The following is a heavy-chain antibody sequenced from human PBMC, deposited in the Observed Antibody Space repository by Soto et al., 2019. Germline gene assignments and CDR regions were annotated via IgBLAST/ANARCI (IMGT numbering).Heavy chain of an antibody. J-gene: IGHJ4*02. CDR2: ISNSGDTT. D-gene: IGHD1-26*01. V-gene: IGHV3-23*01. CDR1: RSTFSNYG. CDR3: AKAQWELLD. Sequence: WGSLRLSCAASRSTFSNYGMAWGRKAQGKGLEWVYYISNSGDTTYYADCVKGRFTISRDKSTNALYLQMTSLGAEDSAVYYCAKAQWELLDWGQGTLVTVSS.